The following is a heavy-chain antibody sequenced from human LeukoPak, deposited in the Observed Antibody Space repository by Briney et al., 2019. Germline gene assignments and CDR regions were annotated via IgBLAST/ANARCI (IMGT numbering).Heavy chain of an antibody. D-gene: IGHD1-1*01. CDR3: TKEATATGYASD. V-gene: IGHV3-23*01. CDR2: ISRGGDVT. CDR1: GFTFNSYA. Sequence: PGGTLRLSCAATGFTFNSYALSWVRQAPGKGLEWVSAISRGGDVTYYADAVEGRFTISRDNSKKTLFLQVSSLRAEDTATYYCTKEATATGYASDWGQGTLVTVSS. J-gene: IGHJ4*02.